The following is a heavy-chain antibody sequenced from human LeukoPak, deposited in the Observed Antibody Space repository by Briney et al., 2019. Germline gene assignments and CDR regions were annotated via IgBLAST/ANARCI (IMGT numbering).Heavy chain of an antibody. J-gene: IGHJ6*03. CDR1: GFTVSSNE. CDR2: ISSSSSYI. Sequence: GGSLRLSCAASGFTVSSNEMSWVRQAPGKGLEWVSSISSSSSYIYYADSVKGRFTISRDNAKNSLYLQMNSLRAEDTAVYYCARDTTYSSSWYVLDYYYYYMDVWGKGTTVTVSS. V-gene: IGHV3-21*01. CDR3: ARDTTYSSSWYVLDYYYYYMDV. D-gene: IGHD6-13*01.